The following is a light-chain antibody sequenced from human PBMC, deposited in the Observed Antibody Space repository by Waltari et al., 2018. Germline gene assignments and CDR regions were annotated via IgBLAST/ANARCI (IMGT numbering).Light chain of an antibody. Sequence: QSVLTQPRSVSGSRGQSVTISCTGNKIDVGAYDSVSWYQHHPGKVPKLMIYDVRRRPSGVPPRFSGSKSGNSASLTISGLQTEDEADYYCCSYAGNYIMIFGGGTKVTVL. V-gene: IGLV2-11*01. CDR2: DVR. J-gene: IGLJ2*01. CDR3: CSYAGNYIMI. CDR1: KIDVGAYDS.